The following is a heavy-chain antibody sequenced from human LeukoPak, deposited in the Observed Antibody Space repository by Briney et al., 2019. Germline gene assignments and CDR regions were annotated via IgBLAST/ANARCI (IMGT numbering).Heavy chain of an antibody. Sequence: KPSETLSLTCAVYGGSFSGYYWSWIRHPPGKGLEGMGEINHSGSTNYNPSLKSRVTISVDTSKNQFSLKLSSVTAADTAVYYCARGSGLRYFDWSKYYFDYWGQGTLVTVSS. J-gene: IGHJ4*02. CDR1: GGSFSGYY. CDR2: INHSGST. V-gene: IGHV4-34*01. D-gene: IGHD3-9*01. CDR3: ARGSGLRYFDWSKYYFDY.